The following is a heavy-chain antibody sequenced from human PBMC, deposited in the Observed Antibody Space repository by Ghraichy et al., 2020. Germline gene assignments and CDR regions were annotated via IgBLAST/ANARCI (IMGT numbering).Heavy chain of an antibody. Sequence: SETLSLTCVISWDSVSSKSAAWNWFRQSPSRGLEWLGRTYYRSKWNNDYAVSVRSRITINPDTSKNQFSLQLTSVTPEDTALYYCARDGNYDSVGYSRGFDYWGQGTLVTVSS. CDR3: ARDGNYDSVGYSRGFDY. V-gene: IGHV6-1*01. D-gene: IGHD3-22*01. CDR2: TYYRSKWNN. J-gene: IGHJ4*02. CDR1: WDSVSSKSAA.